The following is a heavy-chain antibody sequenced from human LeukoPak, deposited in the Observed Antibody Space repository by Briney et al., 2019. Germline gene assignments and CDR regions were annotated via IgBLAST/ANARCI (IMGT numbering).Heavy chain of an antibody. CDR1: GGSISSHY. J-gene: IGHJ4*02. CDR3: ARGPTDYYDSSGYYHYFDY. Sequence: SETLSLTCTVSGGSISSHYWSWIRQPPGKGREWIGYIYYSGSTNYNPSLKSRVTISVDTSKNQFSLKLSSVTAADTAVYCCARGPTDYYDSSGYYHYFDYWGQGTLVTVSS. CDR2: IYYSGST. D-gene: IGHD3-22*01. V-gene: IGHV4-59*11.